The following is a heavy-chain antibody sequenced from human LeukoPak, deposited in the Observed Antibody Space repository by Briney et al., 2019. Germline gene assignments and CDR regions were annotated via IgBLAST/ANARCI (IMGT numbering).Heavy chain of an antibody. D-gene: IGHD2-2*01. J-gene: IGHJ5*02. CDR1: GGTFSSYA. CDR2: IIPIFGTA. Sequence: EASVKVSCKASGGTFSSYAISWVRQAPGQGLEWMGGIIPIFGTASYAQKFQGRVTITTDESTSTAYMELSSLRSEDTAVYYCARELYCSSTSCYYNWFDPWGQGTLVTVSS. V-gene: IGHV1-69*05. CDR3: ARELYCSSTSCYYNWFDP.